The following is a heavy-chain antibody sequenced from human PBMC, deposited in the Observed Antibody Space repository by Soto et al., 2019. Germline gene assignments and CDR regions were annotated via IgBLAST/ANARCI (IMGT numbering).Heavy chain of an antibody. CDR3: TRDSQGPDY. CDR2: INGDGSST. Sequence: GGSLRLSCTAFGFTFSSHWMYWVRQGPGKGLAWVSRINGDGSSTAYADSVRGRFTISRDNAKNTLYLQMSSLRVEDTAVYYCTRDSQGPDYWGQGALVTVSS. CDR1: GFTFSSHW. V-gene: IGHV3-74*01. J-gene: IGHJ4*02.